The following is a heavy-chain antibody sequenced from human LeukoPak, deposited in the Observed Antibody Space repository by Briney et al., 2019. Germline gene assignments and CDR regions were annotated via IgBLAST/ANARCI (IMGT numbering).Heavy chain of an antibody. V-gene: IGHV4-31*03. CDR1: GGSISSGDYY. D-gene: IGHD3-3*01. Sequence: SQTLSLPCTFSGGSISSGDYYWTWIRQPPEKGLEWIGYMYDSGTTHYNPSLTSRVTITVDTSKNQFSLKLNSVTAADTAVYYCARASDYYPNFDHWDQGTLVTVSS. J-gene: IGHJ4*02. CDR3: ARASDYYPNFDH. CDR2: MYDSGTT.